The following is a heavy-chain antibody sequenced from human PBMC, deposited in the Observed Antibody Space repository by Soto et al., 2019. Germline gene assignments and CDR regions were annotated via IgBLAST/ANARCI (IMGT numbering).Heavy chain of an antibody. V-gene: IGHV3-48*02. J-gene: IGHJ4*02. CDR3: ARDGEWDLTYYFDY. D-gene: IGHD1-26*01. CDR2: ISSSSTI. CDR1: GFTFSSYS. Sequence: GGSLRLSCAASGFTFSSYSMNWVRQAPGKGLEWVSYISSSSTIYYADSVKGRFTISRDNAKNSLYLQMNSLRDEDTAVYYCARDGEWDLTYYFDYWGQGTLVTVSS.